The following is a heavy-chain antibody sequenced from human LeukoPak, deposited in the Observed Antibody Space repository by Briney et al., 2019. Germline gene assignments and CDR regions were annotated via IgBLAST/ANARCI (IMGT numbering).Heavy chain of an antibody. CDR2: IYDSGDS. J-gene: IGHJ4*02. Sequence: PGGSLRLSCAASGFSVRNNYMTWVRQAPGKGLEWVSIIYDSGDSYYADSVKGRFTIARDNSKNTVSPQMNSLRVDDTAVYYCVSHSDPLTGYSFDFWGQGILVTVAS. V-gene: IGHV3-53*01. CDR3: VSHSDPLTGYSFDF. D-gene: IGHD3-9*01. CDR1: GFSVRNNY.